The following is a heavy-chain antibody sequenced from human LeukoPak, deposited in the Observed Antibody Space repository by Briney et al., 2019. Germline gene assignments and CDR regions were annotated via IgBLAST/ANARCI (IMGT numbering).Heavy chain of an antibody. V-gene: IGHV4/OR15-8*02. CDR3: SRESGPFCPFGY. D-gene: IGHD1-26*01. CDR1: GGSICGTNW. J-gene: IGHJ4*02. Sequence: SETLSLTCGVSGGSICGTNWWSWVRQPPGQGLEWIGEISLAGQTNYNPSLNGRVTISLDKSSNQLSLHLTSVTAADTATYYCSRESGPFCPFGYWGQGTLVIVSS. CDR2: ISLAGQT.